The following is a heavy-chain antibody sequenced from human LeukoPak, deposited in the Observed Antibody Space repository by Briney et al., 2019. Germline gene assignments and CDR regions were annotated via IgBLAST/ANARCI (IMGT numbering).Heavy chain of an antibody. V-gene: IGHV3-11*01. J-gene: IGHJ1*01. CDR2: ITSSSSTI. D-gene: IGHD3-9*01. CDR1: GFTFSDYY. CDR3: ARDGHYDILTGYFQD. Sequence: GGSLRLSCAASGFTFSDYYMSWIRQAPGKGLEWVSYITSSSSTIYYADSVKGRFTISRDNAKNSLYLQMNSLRAEDTAVYYCARDGHYDILTGYFQDWGQGTLVTVSS.